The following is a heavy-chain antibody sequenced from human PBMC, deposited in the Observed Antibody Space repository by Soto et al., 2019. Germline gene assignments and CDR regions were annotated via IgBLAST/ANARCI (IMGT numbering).Heavy chain of an antibody. CDR2: IYNNETF. J-gene: IGHJ4*02. CDR3: ARVPLRYSSSHNFDS. Sequence: SETLSLTCSVSGASVSSGSFYWSWIRQPPGKGLEWIGFIYNNETFNYNPSLKSRVTLSVDTSKHQFSLKLSSVTAADTAVYYCARVPLRYSSSHNFDSWGQGALVTVSS. D-gene: IGHD6-19*01. CDR1: GASVSSGSFY. V-gene: IGHV4-61*01.